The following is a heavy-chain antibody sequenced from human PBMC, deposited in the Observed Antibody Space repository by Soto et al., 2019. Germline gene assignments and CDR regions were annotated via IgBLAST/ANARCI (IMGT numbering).Heavy chain of an antibody. CDR3: ARDLRAAGLDY. D-gene: IGHD6-13*01. V-gene: IGHV3-33*01. CDR1: GFTFSSYG. CDR2: IWYDGSNK. Sequence: PGGSLRLSCAASGFTFSSYGMHGVRQAPGKGLEWVAVIWYDGSNKYYADSVKGRFTISRDNSKNTLYLQMNSLRAEDTAVYYCARDLRAAGLDYWGQGTLVTVSS. J-gene: IGHJ4*02.